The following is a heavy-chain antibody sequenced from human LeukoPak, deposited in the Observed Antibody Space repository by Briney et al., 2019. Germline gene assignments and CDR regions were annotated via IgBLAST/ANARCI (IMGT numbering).Heavy chain of an antibody. V-gene: IGHV3-30*18. D-gene: IGHD1-26*01. CDR3: AKGSSSGSHYYFYYMDV. CDR2: ISYDGSNK. Sequence: HPGGSLRLSCAASGFTFSSYGMHWVRQAPGKGLEWVAVISYDGSNKYYADSVKGRFTISRDNSKNTLYLQMNSLRAEDTAVYYCAKGSSSGSHYYFYYMDVWGKGTTVTISS. CDR1: GFTFSSYG. J-gene: IGHJ6*03.